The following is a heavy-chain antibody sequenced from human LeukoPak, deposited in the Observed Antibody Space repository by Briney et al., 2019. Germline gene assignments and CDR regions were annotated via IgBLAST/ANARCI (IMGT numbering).Heavy chain of an antibody. CDR3: ARGQRGYCSSTSCPTGGWFDP. CDR1: GGSISSGSYY. Sequence: SETLSLTCTVSGGSISSGSYYWSCIRRPAGKGLECIGRIYTSGSTNYNPSLKSRVTISVDTSKNQFSLKLSSVTAADTAVYYCARGQRGYCSSTSCPTGGWFDPWGQGTLVTVSS. J-gene: IGHJ5*02. V-gene: IGHV4-61*02. D-gene: IGHD2-2*01. CDR2: IYTSGST.